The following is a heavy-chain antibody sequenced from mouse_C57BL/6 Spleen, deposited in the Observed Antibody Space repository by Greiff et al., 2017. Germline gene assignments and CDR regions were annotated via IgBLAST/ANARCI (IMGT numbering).Heavy chain of an antibody. CDR2: INPSSGYT. J-gene: IGHJ1*03. CDR3: ARSRTGTDWYFDV. CDR1: GYTFTSYW. D-gene: IGHD4-1*01. V-gene: IGHV1-7*01. Sequence: QVQLKQSGAELAKPGASVKLSCKASGYTFTSYWMHWVKQRPGQGLEWIGYINPSSGYTKYNQKFKDKATLTADKSSSTAYMQLSSLTYEDSAVDYCARSRTGTDWYFDVWGTGTTVTVSS.